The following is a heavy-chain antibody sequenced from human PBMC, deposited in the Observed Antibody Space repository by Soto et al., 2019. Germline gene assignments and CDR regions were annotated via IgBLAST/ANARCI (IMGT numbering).Heavy chain of an antibody. V-gene: IGHV1-18*01. Sequence: QVQLVQSGAEVKKPGASVKVSCKASGYTFTSYGINWVRQAPGQGLEWMGWISAYNGNTNYSQKLQGRVTMTTDTSTSTAYMELRSLGSDDTAVYYCARGYRNTMVRGELSEYWGQGTLVTVSS. CDR2: ISAYNGNT. D-gene: IGHD3-10*01. CDR1: GYTFTSYG. CDR3: ARGYRNTMVRGELSEY. J-gene: IGHJ4*02.